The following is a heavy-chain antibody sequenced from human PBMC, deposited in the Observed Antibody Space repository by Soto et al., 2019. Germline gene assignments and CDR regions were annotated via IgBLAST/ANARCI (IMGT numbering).Heavy chain of an antibody. CDR2: IWYDGSNK. J-gene: IGHJ4*02. D-gene: IGHD6-13*01. CDR3: ARSRRMYSSTPIDY. Sequence: QVQLVESGGGVVQPGRSLRLSCAAYGFTFSSYGMHWVRQAPGKGLEWVAVIWYDGSNKYYADSVKGRFTISRDNSKNTLYLQMNSLRAEDTAVYYCARSRRMYSSTPIDYWGQGTLVTVSS. CDR1: GFTFSSYG. V-gene: IGHV3-33*01.